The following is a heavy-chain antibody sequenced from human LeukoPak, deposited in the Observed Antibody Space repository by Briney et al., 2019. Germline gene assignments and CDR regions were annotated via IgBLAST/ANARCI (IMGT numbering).Heavy chain of an antibody. Sequence: PGRSLRVSCAASGFTFGSYGMHCVRQAPGKGLEWVAFISYDGSNKYYADSVKGRFTISRDKTKNTLYLQMNSLRAEDTAVYYCAQDPAIFGVVISGIDAWGHGKPVTASS. CDR2: ISYDGSNK. V-gene: IGHV3-30*18. D-gene: IGHD3-3*01. J-gene: IGHJ6*02. CDR3: AQDPAIFGVVISGIDA. CDR1: GFTFGSYG.